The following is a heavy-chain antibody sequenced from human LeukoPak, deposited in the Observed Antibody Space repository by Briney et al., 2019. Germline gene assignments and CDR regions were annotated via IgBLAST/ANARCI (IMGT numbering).Heavy chain of an antibody. V-gene: IGHV4-4*07. CDR1: GGSISSYY. J-gene: IGHJ4*02. CDR3: ARVGGIVAAGLFDY. D-gene: IGHD6-13*01. Sequence: PSETLSLTCTVSGGSISSYYWGWIRQPARKGLGWIGRIYTSGRTNYNPSLKSRLTMSVDTSKNQFSLKLSFVTAADTAVYYCARVGGIVAAGLFDYWGQRTLVTVSS. CDR2: IYTSGRT.